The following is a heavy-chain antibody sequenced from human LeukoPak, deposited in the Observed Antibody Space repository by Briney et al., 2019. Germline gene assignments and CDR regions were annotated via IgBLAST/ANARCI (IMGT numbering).Heavy chain of an antibody. V-gene: IGHV3-15*01. CDR1: GFTFINAW. D-gene: IGHD1-26*01. CDR3: TTDGVGVEGATYDN. CDR2: IKAKAHGGTI. Sequence: SGGSLRLSCAASGFTFINAWMAWVRQAPGKGLEWVGRIKAKAHGGTIEYATPVKGRFTISRDDSKNTLYLQMNSLKTEDTAVYYCTTDGVGVEGATYDNWGQGTLVSVSS. J-gene: IGHJ4*02.